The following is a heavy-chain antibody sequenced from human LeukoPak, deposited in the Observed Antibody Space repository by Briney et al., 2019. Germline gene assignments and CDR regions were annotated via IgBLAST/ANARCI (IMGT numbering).Heavy chain of an antibody. CDR3: ARDQGMGYCSGGSCQPLDY. CDR1: GYTFTSYY. Sequence: ASVKVSCKASGYTFTSYYMHWVRQAPGQGLEWMGIINPSGGSTSYAQKFQGRVTMTRDTSTSTVYMELSSLRSEDTAVYYCARDQGMGYCSGGSCQPLDYWGQGTLVTVSS. V-gene: IGHV1-46*01. J-gene: IGHJ4*02. CDR2: INPSGGST. D-gene: IGHD2-15*01.